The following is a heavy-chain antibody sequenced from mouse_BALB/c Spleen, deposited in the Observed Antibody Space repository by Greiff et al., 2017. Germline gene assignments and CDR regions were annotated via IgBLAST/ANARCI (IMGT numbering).Heavy chain of an antibody. V-gene: IGHV5-9-4*01. CDR1: GFTFSSYA. CDR2: ISSGGSYT. Sequence: EVHLVESGGGLVKPGGSLKLSCAASGFTFSSYAMSWVRQSPEKRLEWVAEISSGGSYTYYPDTVTGRFTISRDNAKNTLYLEMSSLRSEDTAMYYGARSYRYDGYFDYWGQGTTLTVSS. J-gene: IGHJ2*01. CDR3: ARSYRYDGYFDY. D-gene: IGHD2-14*01.